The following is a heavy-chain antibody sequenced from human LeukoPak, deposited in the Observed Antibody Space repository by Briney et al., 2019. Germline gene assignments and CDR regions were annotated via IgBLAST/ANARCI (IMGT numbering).Heavy chain of an antibody. J-gene: IGHJ6*02. CDR1: GYTFTNYG. D-gene: IGHD3-10*01. V-gene: IGHV1-18*01. Sequence: ASVKVCCKASGYTFTNYGISWVRQAPGQGLEWMGWISAYNGYTNYAQIFQGRVTMTTDASTSTAYMELRSLRSDDTAVYYCVREVTMVRGVITFYHYNGMDVWGQGTAVTVSS. CDR2: ISAYNGYT. CDR3: VREVTMVRGVITFYHYNGMDV.